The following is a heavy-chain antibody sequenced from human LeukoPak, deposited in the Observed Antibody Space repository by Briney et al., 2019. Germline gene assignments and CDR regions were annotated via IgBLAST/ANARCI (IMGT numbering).Heavy chain of an antibody. D-gene: IGHD1-26*01. J-gene: IGHJ4*02. CDR3: VPSANYYYFDY. CDR2: INPKSGGT. Sequence: ASVKVSCKASGYTFTNYYMHWVRQGPGLGFEWMGWINPKSGGTSYPQKFQGRLTMTRDTSISTAYMELSRLGSDDTAVYYCVPSANYYYFDYWGQGTLVTVSS. CDR1: GYTFTNYY. V-gene: IGHV1-2*02.